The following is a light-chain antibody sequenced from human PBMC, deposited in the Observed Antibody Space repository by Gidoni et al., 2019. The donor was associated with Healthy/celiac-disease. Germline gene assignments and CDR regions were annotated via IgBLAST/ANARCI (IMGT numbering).Light chain of an antibody. CDR2: YSS. J-gene: IGKJ2*01. V-gene: IGKV3-11*01. Sequence: EIVLTQTPATLSLSPGERATISCRASQSVSSYLAWYQQKPGQAPRLLIYYSSNRATGIPARFSGSGSWTEFTLTTSSLVPEDVAVYYCQQRSNWPRYTFXQXTKLEIK. CDR1: QSVSSY. CDR3: QQRSNWPRYT.